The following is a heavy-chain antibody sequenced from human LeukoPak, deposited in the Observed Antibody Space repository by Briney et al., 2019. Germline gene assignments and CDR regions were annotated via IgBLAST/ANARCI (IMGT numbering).Heavy chain of an antibody. CDR1: GGTFSSYA. J-gene: IGHJ4*02. Sequence: KVSCKASGGTFSSYAISWVRQAPGQGLEWMGRIIPIFGIANYAQKFQGRVTITADKSTSTAYMELSGLRSEDTAVYYCARDAHFYGDYTFDYWGQGTLVTVSS. CDR3: ARDAHFYGDYTFDY. CDR2: IIPIFGIA. V-gene: IGHV1-69*04. D-gene: IGHD4-17*01.